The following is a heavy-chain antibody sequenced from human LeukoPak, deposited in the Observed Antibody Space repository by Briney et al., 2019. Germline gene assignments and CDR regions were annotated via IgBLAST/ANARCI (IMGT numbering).Heavy chain of an antibody. CDR1: GGAFSGFY. Sequence: SQTLSLTCAVAGGAFSGFYWSSIRQTPGRGLEWIGEINHTGNTNYNPSLTDYNPPLKRRVIISLDASNNQLSLKPTSVHAADTGVYFCARVRHDPLEYGYYMDVWGKGPTVTVSS. CDR2: INHTGNT. J-gene: IGHJ6*03. CDR3: ARVRHDPLEYGYYMDV. D-gene: IGHD3-3*01. V-gene: IGHV4-34*01.